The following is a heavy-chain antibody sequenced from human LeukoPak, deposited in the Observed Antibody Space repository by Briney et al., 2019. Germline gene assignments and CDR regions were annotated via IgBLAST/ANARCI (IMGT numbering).Heavy chain of an antibody. J-gene: IGHJ4*02. D-gene: IGHD3-22*01. CDR2: IWYDGSNK. CDR1: GFTFSSYE. CDR3: ARDGYYYDSSGSFDY. V-gene: IGHV3-33*08. Sequence: GGSLRLSCTASGFTFSSYEMNWVRQAPGKGLEWVAVIWYDGSNKYYADSVKGRFTISRDNSKNTLYLQMNSLRAEDTAVYYCARDGYYYDSSGSFDYWGQGTLVTVSS.